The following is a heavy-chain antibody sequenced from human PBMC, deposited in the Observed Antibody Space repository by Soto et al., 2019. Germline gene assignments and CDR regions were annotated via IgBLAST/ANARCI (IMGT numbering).Heavy chain of an antibody. CDR3: ASSRGSPNYPYYYGMDV. CDR2: ISWNSGII. CDR1: GFTFDDYA. Sequence: VQLVESGGGLVQPGRSLRLSCAASGFTFDDYAMHWVRQAPGKGPEWVSGISWNSGIIGYADSVKGRFTISRDNAKNSLYLQMNGLRPEDTALYYCASSRGSPNYPYYYGMDVWGQGTTVTVSS. V-gene: IGHV3-9*01. J-gene: IGHJ6*02. D-gene: IGHD6-19*01.